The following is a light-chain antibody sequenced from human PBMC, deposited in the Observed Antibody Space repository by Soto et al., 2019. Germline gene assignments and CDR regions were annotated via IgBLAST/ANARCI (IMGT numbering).Light chain of an antibody. Sequence: DIQMTQSPSTLSAAVGDTVTISCRRSESISIWLAWYQQKPGKAPNLLINKASSLQSEVPSRFSGSGSGTEFTLSIASLQPDDFATYYCLHYYTYPLTFGQGTKVDI. CDR1: ESISIW. V-gene: IGKV1-5*03. J-gene: IGKJ1*01. CDR2: KAS. CDR3: LHYYTYPLT.